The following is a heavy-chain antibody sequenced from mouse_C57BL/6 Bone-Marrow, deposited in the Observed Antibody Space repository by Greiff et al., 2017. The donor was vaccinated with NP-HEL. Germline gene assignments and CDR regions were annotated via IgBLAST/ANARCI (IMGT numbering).Heavy chain of an antibody. CDR2: ISNGGGST. CDR1: GFTFSDYY. D-gene: IGHD1-1*01. CDR3: ARHGPSLNYGYWYFDV. J-gene: IGHJ1*03. Sequence: DVKLVESGGGLVQPGGSLKLSCAASGFTFSDYYMYWVRQTPEKKLEWVAYISNGGGSTYYPDTVKGRFSISSDNAKNTLYLQMNRLKSEDTAMYYCARHGPSLNYGYWYFDVWGTGTTVTVSS. V-gene: IGHV5-12*01.